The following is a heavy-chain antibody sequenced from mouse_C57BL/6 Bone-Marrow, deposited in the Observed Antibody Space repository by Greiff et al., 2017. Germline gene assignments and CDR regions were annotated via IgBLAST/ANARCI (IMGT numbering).Heavy chain of an antibody. J-gene: IGHJ4*01. Sequence: QVQLQQPGAELVKPGASVKLSCKASGYTFTSYWMHWVKQRPGQGLEWIGMIHPNSGSTNYNEKFKSKATLTVDKSSSTAYMQLSSLTSEDSAVYYCASPYYGDAMDYWGQGTSVTVSA. CDR1: GYTFTSYW. V-gene: IGHV1-64*01. D-gene: IGHD1-1*01. CDR3: ASPYYGDAMDY. CDR2: IHPNSGST.